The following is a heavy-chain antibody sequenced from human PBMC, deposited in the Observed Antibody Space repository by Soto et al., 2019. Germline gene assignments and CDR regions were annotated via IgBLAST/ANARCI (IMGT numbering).Heavy chain of an antibody. CDR3: ARTTAGPNTLRSRDCVDY. D-gene: IGHD4-17*01. Sequence: PPATLSLTCSVSGGSVSNKTYYWSWIREPPGKRLEWIGYVYYSGTTNYNPSLKSRDTISVNLSKNQFSLRLSSVTTADTALEFCARTTAGPNTLRSRDCVDYWGQVTPVPVAS. CDR1: GGSVSNKTYY. CDR2: VYYSGTT. J-gene: IGHJ4*02. V-gene: IGHV4-61*01.